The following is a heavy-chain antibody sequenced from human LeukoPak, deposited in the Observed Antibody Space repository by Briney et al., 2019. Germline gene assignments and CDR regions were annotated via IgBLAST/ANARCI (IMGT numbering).Heavy chain of an antibody. Sequence: ASVKVSCKASGYTFTGFYMHWVRQAPGQGLEWMGIINPSGGSTSYAQKFQGRVTMTRDTSTSTVYMELSSLRSEDTAVYYCARRPLDRLVYFDYWGQGTLVTVSS. CDR2: INPSGGST. D-gene: IGHD6-19*01. V-gene: IGHV1-46*01. J-gene: IGHJ4*02. CDR1: GYTFTGFY. CDR3: ARRPLDRLVYFDY.